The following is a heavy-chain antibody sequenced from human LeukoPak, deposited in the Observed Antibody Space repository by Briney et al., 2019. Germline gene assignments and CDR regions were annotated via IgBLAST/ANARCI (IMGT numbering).Heavy chain of an antibody. CDR2: IYYSGGT. Sequence: SETLSLTCTVSGGSINYYYWMWIRQPPGKGLEWIGYIYYSGGTHYNPSLKSRVTMLVDTSKNQFSLKLTAVTAADTAVYYCARGEDYSNYYFDYWGQGTLVTVSS. CDR1: GGSINYYY. CDR3: ARGEDYSNYYFDY. D-gene: IGHD4-11*01. V-gene: IGHV4-59*01. J-gene: IGHJ4*02.